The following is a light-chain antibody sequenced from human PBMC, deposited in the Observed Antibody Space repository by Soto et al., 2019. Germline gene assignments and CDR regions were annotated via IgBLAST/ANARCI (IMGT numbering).Light chain of an antibody. CDR1: QDINNY. J-gene: IGKJ2*01. CDR3: QQSYSTPYS. CDR2: VAS. Sequence: DIQMTQSPSSLSASVGDRVTVTCRASQDINNYLNWYQQKPGKAPELLIYVASTLQGGVPSRFSGSGSGTDFTLNISRLKPEDFATYYCQQSYSTPYSFGQGTKLEIK. V-gene: IGKV1-39*01.